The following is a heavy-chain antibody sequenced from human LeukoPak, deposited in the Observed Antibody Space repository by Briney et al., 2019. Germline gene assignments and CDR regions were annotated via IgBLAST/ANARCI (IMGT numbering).Heavy chain of an antibody. J-gene: IGHJ5*02. CDR3: ARAPGYSSSSGGLDP. D-gene: IGHD6-6*01. Sequence: SETLSLTCAVYGGSFSGYYWSWIRQPPGKGLGWIGEINHSGSTNYNPSLKSRVTISVDTSKNQFSLKLSSVTAADTAVYYCARAPGYSSSSGGLDPWGQGTLVTVSS. V-gene: IGHV4-34*01. CDR1: GGSFSGYY. CDR2: INHSGST.